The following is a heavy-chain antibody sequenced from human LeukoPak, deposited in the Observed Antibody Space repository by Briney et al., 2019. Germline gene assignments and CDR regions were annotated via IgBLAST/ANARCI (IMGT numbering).Heavy chain of an antibody. Sequence: PSETLSLTCSVSGDSTNSGNYYWSWIRQPPGKGLEWIGNIYYSTNTYYNPSLLGRVSISIDTSRNQFSLRMSSVTAADTAVYYCARQDRSGLPPKWFDPWGQGTLVIVSS. V-gene: IGHV4-39*01. J-gene: IGHJ5*02. CDR2: IYYSTNT. CDR3: ARQDRSGLPPKWFDP. D-gene: IGHD6-25*01. CDR1: GDSTNSGNYY.